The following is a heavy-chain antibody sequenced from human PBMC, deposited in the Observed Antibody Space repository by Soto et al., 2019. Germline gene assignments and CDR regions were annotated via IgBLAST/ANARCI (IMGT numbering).Heavy chain of an antibody. CDR2: ISYDGSNE. J-gene: IGHJ4*02. CDR1: GFTFSNYG. CDR3: ARTNSGRGPDHFDY. V-gene: IGHV3-30*03. D-gene: IGHD1-26*01. Sequence: GGFLRLSCEASGFTFSNYGRHWVRQAPGEGLEWVAHISYDGSNEHYADSVKGRFTISRDNAKNSLYLQMNSLRDEDTAVYYCARTNSGRGPDHFDYWGQGTLVTVSS.